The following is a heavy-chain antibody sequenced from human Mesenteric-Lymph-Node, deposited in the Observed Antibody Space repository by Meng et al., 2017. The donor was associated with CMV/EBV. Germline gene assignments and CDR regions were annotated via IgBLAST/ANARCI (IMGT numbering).Heavy chain of an antibody. V-gene: IGHV3-23*01. CDR1: GFIFSNYA. CDR2: ISGSGDNT. CDR3: AKDGRYFDWLGGFDY. Sequence: GGSLRLSCAASGFIFSNYAVSWLRQAPGKGLDWVSTISGSGDNTYYAGSVRGRFTISRDNSKNTLFLQMNSLRAEDTAVYYCAKDGRYFDWLGGFDYWGQGTLVTVSS. J-gene: IGHJ4*02. D-gene: IGHD3-9*01.